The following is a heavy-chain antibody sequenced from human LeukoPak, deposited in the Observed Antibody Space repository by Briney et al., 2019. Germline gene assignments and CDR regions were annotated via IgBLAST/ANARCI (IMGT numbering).Heavy chain of an antibody. CDR3: ARVRAGYNFYDY. D-gene: IGHD5-24*01. Sequence: ASVNVSCKASGYTFTSYDINWVRQATGQGLEWMGWMNPNSGNTGYAQKFQGRVTMTRNTSISTAYMELSSLRSEDTAVYYCARVRAGYNFYDYWGQGTLVTVSS. J-gene: IGHJ4*02. CDR2: MNPNSGNT. CDR1: GYTFTSYD. V-gene: IGHV1-8*01.